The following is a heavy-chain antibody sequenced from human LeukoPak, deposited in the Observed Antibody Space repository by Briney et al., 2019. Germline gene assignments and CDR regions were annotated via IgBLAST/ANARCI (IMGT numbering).Heavy chain of an antibody. CDR3: ARHGGQWLETQFDY. Sequence: SETLSLTCTVSGGSISRTSYYWGWLRQPPGKGLEWIGSIYYSGTTYYNPSLRSRVTISVDTSKNQFSLKLSSVTAADTAVYYCARHGGQWLETQFDYWGQGILVTVSS. J-gene: IGHJ4*02. V-gene: IGHV4-39*01. CDR2: IYYSGTT. CDR1: GGSISRTSYY. D-gene: IGHD6-19*01.